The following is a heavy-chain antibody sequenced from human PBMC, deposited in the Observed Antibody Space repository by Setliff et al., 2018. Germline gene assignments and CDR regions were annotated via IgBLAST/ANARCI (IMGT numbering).Heavy chain of an antibody. Sequence: SVKVSCKASGGTFRNYGISWVRQAPGQGLEWMGGTIPVFGTTDYSQKFQGRVTIITDESTSTAFMPLSSLRSEDTAVYYCARARGNWGPVDYWGQRTLVTVSS. CDR1: GGTFRNYG. J-gene: IGHJ4*02. CDR2: TIPVFGTT. CDR3: ARARGNWGPVDY. V-gene: IGHV1-69*05. D-gene: IGHD7-27*01.